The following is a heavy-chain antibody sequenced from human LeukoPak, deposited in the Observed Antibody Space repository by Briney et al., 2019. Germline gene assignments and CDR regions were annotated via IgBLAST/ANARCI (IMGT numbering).Heavy chain of an antibody. D-gene: IGHD3-10*01. J-gene: IGHJ4*02. CDR2: ISSSSSYI. CDR3: AKLNYYGSGSPTN. Sequence: GGSLRLSCAASGFTFSVYSMNWVRQAPGKGLEWVSSISSSSSYIHYADSVKGRFTISRDNSKNTLYLQMNSLRAEDTAVYYCAKLNYYGSGSPTNWGQGTLVTVSS. V-gene: IGHV3-21*04. CDR1: GFTFSVYS.